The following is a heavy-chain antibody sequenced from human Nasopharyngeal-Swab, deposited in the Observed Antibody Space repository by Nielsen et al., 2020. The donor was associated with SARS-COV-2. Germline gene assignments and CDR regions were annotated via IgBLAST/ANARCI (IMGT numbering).Heavy chain of an antibody. D-gene: IGHD6-13*01. CDR3: ARDPEAAAGMGGQEGAFDI. CDR1: CYNFTNYG. V-gene: IGHV1-18*01. Sequence: ASLMDSCNASCYNFTNYGISWVRQAPRQGREWRGWITTYFDNTVYAQKFQGRVTMTTDTSTSTVYMQLGSLRSDDTAVYYCARDPEAAAGMGGQEGAFDIWGQGTMVTVSS. J-gene: IGHJ3*02. CDR2: ITTYFDNT.